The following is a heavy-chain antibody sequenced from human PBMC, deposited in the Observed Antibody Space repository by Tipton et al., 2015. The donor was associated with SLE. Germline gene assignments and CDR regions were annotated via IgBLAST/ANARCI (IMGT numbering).Heavy chain of an antibody. D-gene: IGHD6-6*01. CDR2: IYHSGST. CDR1: GYSISSGYY. V-gene: IGHV4-38-2*01. CDR3: ARGPMPRIAARRWFDP. Sequence: PGLVKPSETLSLTCAVSGYSISSGYYWGWIRQPPGKGLEWIGSIYHSGSTYYNPSLKSRVTISVDTSKNQFSLKLSSVTAADTAVYYCARGPMPRIAARRWFDPWGQGTLVTVSS. J-gene: IGHJ5*02.